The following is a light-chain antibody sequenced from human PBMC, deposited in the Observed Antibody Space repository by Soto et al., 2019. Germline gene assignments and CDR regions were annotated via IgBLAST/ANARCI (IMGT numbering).Light chain of an antibody. CDR1: SSDVGGYNY. CDR3: RSSTSSTILV. CDR2: DVS. V-gene: IGLV2-14*01. J-gene: IGLJ2*01. Sequence: HSVLTQPASLSGSPEQSITISCTGTSSDVGGYNYVSWYQQHPGKAPKLMIYDVSNLPSGVSNRFSGSKSCNTASLTISGLQAEDEVDYYSRSSTSSTILVFGGGPK.